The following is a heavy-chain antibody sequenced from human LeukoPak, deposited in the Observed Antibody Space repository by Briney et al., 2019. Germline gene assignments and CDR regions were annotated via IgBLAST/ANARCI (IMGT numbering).Heavy chain of an antibody. CDR1: GFTFSSYG. D-gene: IGHD2-2*01. CDR2: ISGGGGGT. V-gene: IGHV3-23*01. Sequence: GGSLRLSCAASGFTFSSYGMSWVRQAPGKGLEWVLTISGGGGGTFYADSVKGRFTISRDNSKNTLYLQMNSLRVEDTAVYYCANRASHCFDYWGQGTLVPVSS. CDR3: ANRASHCFDY. J-gene: IGHJ4*02.